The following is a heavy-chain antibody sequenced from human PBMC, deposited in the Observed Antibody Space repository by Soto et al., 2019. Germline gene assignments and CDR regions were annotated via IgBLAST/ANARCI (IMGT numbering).Heavy chain of an antibody. CDR3: ARGPYCTNGVCYSLGAFDI. D-gene: IGHD2-8*01. Sequence: EVQLVESGGGLVQPGGSLRLSCAASGFTFSSYWMHWVRQAPGKGLVWVSRINSDGSSTSYADSVKGRFTISRDNAKNTLELQMNSLRAEDTAVYYCARGPYCTNGVCYSLGAFDIWGQGTMVTVSS. CDR2: INSDGSST. CDR1: GFTFSSYW. J-gene: IGHJ3*02. V-gene: IGHV3-74*01.